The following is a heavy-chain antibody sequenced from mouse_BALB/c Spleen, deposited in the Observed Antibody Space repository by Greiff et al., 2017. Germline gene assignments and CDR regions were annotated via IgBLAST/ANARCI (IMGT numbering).Heavy chain of an antibody. CDR3: AREGLDY. J-gene: IGHJ2*01. V-gene: IGHV14-1*02. CDR2: IDPENGNT. Sequence: EVQLQQSGAELVRPGALVKLSCKASGFNIKDYYMHWVKQRPEQGLEWIGWIDPENGNTIYDPKFKGKATLTVDKSSSTAYMQLKSLTSEDSAVYYCAREGLDYWGQGTTLTVSS. D-gene: IGHD3-3*01. CDR1: GFNIKDYY.